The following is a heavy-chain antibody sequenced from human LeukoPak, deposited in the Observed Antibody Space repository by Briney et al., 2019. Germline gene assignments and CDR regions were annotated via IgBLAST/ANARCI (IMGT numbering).Heavy chain of an antibody. CDR2: IYYSGTT. Sequence: SETLSLTCTVSGGSISSHYWSWFRQTPGERPEWIAFIYYSGTTNYNPSLKGRVTISIDSSKNQFSLRLSSVTAADTAIYYCARGTGFYDSSGHYYWGYFDSWGQGTLVPVSS. J-gene: IGHJ4*02. V-gene: IGHV4-59*11. CDR1: GGSISSHY. D-gene: IGHD3-22*01. CDR3: ARGTGFYDSSGHYYWGYFDS.